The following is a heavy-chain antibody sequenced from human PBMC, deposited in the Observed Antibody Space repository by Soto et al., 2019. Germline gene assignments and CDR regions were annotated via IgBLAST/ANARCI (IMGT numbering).Heavy chain of an antibody. V-gene: IGHV1-3*04. Sequence: QVQLVQSGAELKKPGASVKISCKTSGYAFNTYAMHWVRQAPGQRPEWMGWINTGNGDTKYSQRFQGRVTISRDTSATTAYMEVSSLRSEDTALYYCARDYCYGDHCGDDAFDFWGQGTMVTVSS. CDR1: GYAFNTYA. CDR2: INTGNGDT. CDR3: ARDYCYGDHCGDDAFDF. J-gene: IGHJ3*01. D-gene: IGHD2-21*01.